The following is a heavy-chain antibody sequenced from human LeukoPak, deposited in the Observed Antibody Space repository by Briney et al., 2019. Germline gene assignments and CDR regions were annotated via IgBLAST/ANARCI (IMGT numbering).Heavy chain of an antibody. CDR3: ARVGTMITFGGVIVYYFDY. Sequence: SQTLSLTCAVSGGSISSGGYSWSWIRQPPGKGLEWIGYIYHSGSTYYNPSLKSRVTISVDRSKNQFSLKLSSVTAADTAVYYCARVGTMITFGGVIVYYFDYWGQGTLVTVSS. CDR2: IYHSGST. J-gene: IGHJ4*02. CDR1: GGSISSGGYS. D-gene: IGHD3-16*02. V-gene: IGHV4-30-2*01.